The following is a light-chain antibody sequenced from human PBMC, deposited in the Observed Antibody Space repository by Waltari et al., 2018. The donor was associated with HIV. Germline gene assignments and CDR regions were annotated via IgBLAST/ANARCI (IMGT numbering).Light chain of an antibody. CDR3: QSYDSSNVV. CDR2: EDN. V-gene: IGLV6-57*04. J-gene: IGLJ2*01. CDR1: SGSIASNY. Sequence: NFMLTQPHSVSESPGKTVTISCTRSSGSIASNYVQWYQQRPGSAPTTGIYEDNQRPSGAPDPFAGSIYSSSNSASLTISGLKTEDEADYYCQSYDSSNVVFGGGTKLTVL.